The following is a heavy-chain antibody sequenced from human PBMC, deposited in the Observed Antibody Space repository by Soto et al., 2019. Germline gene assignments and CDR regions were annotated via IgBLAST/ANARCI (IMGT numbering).Heavy chain of an antibody. V-gene: IGHV1-69*06. CDR2: IIPIFGTA. Sequence: QVQLVQSGAEVKKPGSSVKVSCKASGGTFSSYAISWVRQAPGHGLEWMGGIIPIFGTANYAQKFQGRVTITADKSTSTAYMELSSLRSEDTAVYYCARDNGEGPLTTAAFDYWGQGTLVTVSS. CDR3: ARDNGEGPLTTAAFDY. CDR1: GGTFSSYA. J-gene: IGHJ4*02. D-gene: IGHD4-4*01.